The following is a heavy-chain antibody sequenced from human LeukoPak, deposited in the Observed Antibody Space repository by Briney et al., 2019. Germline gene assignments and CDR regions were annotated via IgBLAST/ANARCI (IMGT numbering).Heavy chain of an antibody. Sequence: SQTLSLTCVISGDSVSSKTVAWNRIRQSPSRGLEWLGRTYYKSRWFDDGAPSFKSRVTINADASKNQFSLLLDSVTPEDTAVYYCARGRRNIWFGESNERGYYYYYYGMDVWGQGTTVTVSS. CDR1: GDSVSSKTVA. CDR2: TYYKSRWFD. D-gene: IGHD3-10*01. V-gene: IGHV6-1*01. CDR3: ARGRRNIWFGESNERGYYYYYYGMDV. J-gene: IGHJ6*02.